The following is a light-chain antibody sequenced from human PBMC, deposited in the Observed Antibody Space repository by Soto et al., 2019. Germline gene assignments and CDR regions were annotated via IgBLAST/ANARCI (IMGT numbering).Light chain of an antibody. CDR2: EVN. J-gene: IGLJ1*01. Sequence: QSALTQPPSASGSPGQSVTISCTGTSSDVGGYNYVSWYQQHPGKAPKLMISEVNKRPSGVPDRFSGSKSGNTASLIVSGLQAEDEADYYCGSYTSGSSHYVFGTGTKLTVL. V-gene: IGLV2-8*01. CDR1: SSDVGGYNY. CDR3: GSYTSGSSHYV.